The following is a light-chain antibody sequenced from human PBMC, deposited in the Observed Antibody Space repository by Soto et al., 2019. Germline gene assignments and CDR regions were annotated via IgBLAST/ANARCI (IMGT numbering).Light chain of an antibody. CDR3: QQYNSYPWT. V-gene: IGKV1-5*03. J-gene: IGKJ1*01. CDR1: QTIASW. CDR2: TAS. Sequence: DIPLTQSPATLSASVGDRVTMACRASQTIASWLAWYQQRPGKPPNLLIDTASTLASGVPSRFSGSGSGTEFTLTISSLQPDDFATYYCQQYNSYPWTFGQGTKVDIK.